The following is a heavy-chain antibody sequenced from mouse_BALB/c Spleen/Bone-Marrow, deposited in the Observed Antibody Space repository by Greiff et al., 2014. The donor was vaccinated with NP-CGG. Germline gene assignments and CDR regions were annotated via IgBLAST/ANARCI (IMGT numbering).Heavy chain of an antibody. CDR2: IWAGGST. D-gene: IGHD1-1*01. J-gene: IGHJ3*01. Sequence: VKLVESGPGLVAPSQSLSITCTVSGFSLTSYGVHWVRQPPGMGLEWLGVIWAGGSTNYNSALMSRLSISKDNSKSQVFLKMNSLQTDDTAMYYCAREGGYYYGSRVAWFAYWGQGTLVTVSA. CDR3: AREGGYYYGSRVAWFAY. V-gene: IGHV2-9*02. CDR1: GFSLTSYG.